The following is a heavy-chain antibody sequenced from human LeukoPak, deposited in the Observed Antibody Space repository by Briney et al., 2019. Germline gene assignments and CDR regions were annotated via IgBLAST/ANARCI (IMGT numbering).Heavy chain of an antibody. D-gene: IGHD2-8*01. V-gene: IGHV5-51*01. CDR2: IYPDDSDT. J-gene: IGHJ6*03. CDR3: ARLAYCSNDVCYSNYYYSMDV. Sequence: GESLKISCKGSGYTFSSYWIVWVRQMPGKGLEWMGIIYPDDSDTRYSPSFQGQVTISADKSISTAYLQWSSLKASDTAMLYCARLAYCSNDVCYSNYYYSMDVWGKETTVTVSS. CDR1: GYTFSSYW.